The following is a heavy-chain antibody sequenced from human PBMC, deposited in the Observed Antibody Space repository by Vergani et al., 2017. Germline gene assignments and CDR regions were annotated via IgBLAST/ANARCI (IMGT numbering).Heavy chain of an antibody. CDR1: GFTFTNYG. D-gene: IGHD3-22*01. J-gene: IGHJ4*02. CDR2: TRYDGFVE. V-gene: IGHV3-30*02. CDR3: ARLSYDTTPYLQGGYDC. Sequence: QVQLVESGGGVVQPGGSLRLSCAASGFTFTNYGMHWVRQTPGKGLEWVAFTRYDGFVEYYGDSVRGRFTISRDNSKNTLFLQMNRLRPEDTAVYYCARLSYDTTPYLQGGYDCWGQGTLVSVSS.